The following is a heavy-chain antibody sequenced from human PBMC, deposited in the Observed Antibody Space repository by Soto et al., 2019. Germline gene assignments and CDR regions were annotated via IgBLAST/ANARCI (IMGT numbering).Heavy chain of an antibody. Sequence: SETLSLSCPVSGGSISSYYWSWIRQPPGKGLEWIGYIYYSGNTNYNPSLKSRVTISVDTSKNQFSLKLSSVTAADTAVYYCAADSHADQQWLVLPGFYYYYGMDVWGQGTTVTVSS. CDR2: IYYSGNT. D-gene: IGHD6-19*01. CDR3: AADSHADQQWLVLPGFYYYYGMDV. J-gene: IGHJ6*02. V-gene: IGHV4-59*01. CDR1: GGSISSYY.